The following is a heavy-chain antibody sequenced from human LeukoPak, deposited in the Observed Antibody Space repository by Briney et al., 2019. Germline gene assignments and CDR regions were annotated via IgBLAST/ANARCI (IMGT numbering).Heavy chain of an antibody. Sequence: SETLSLTCTVSGGSISSSSAYWGWIRQPPGKGLEWIVSIYYSKNTYYNPSLKSRVTISADTSKNQFSLTLGSVSATDTAVYYCVSPRGFSYGYFDYWGQGTLVTVSS. CDR3: VSPRGFSYGYFDY. D-gene: IGHD5-18*01. CDR2: IYYSKNT. J-gene: IGHJ4*02. V-gene: IGHV4-39*01. CDR1: GGSISSSSAY.